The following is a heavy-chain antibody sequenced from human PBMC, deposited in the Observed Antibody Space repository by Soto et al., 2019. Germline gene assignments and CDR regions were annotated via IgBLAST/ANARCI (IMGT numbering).Heavy chain of an antibody. CDR3: ARDRSYSLDV. V-gene: IGHV3-74*01. J-gene: IGHJ6*02. CDR1: GSTFSNDW. CDR2: INSDGSST. Sequence: GGSLRLSCTVSGSTFSNDWMHWVRQAPGKGLVWVSHINSDGSSTNYADFVKGRFTIARDNAKNTVYLQMNSLRAEDTAVYYCARDRSYSLDVWGQGTTVTVSS.